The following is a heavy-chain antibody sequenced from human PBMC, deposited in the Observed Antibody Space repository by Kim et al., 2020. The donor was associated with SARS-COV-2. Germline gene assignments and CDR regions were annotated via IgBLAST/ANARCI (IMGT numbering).Heavy chain of an antibody. CDR2: IYYSGNT. D-gene: IGHD2-21*01. V-gene: IGHV4-59*13. J-gene: IGHJ5*02. Sequence: SETMSLTCTVSGGSISTYYWSWIRQPPGKGLEWIGYIYYSGNTNYNPSLKSRVTISVDKSKNQFSLKLSSATAADTAVYYCARSSTPASWARLDPWGQGTLVTVSS. CDR1: GGSISTYY. CDR3: ARSSTPASWARLDP.